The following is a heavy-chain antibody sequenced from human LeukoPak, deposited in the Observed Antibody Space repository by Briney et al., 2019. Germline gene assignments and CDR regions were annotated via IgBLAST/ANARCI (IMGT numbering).Heavy chain of an antibody. J-gene: IGHJ4*02. CDR3: AKEPATVRGLLVDPYYFDY. Sequence: GGSLRLSCAASGFTFSSYAMSWVRQAPGKGLEWVSAISGSGGSTYYADSVKGRFTISRDNSKNTLYLQMNSLRAEDTAVYYCAKEPATVRGLLVDPYYFDYWGQGTLVTVSS. D-gene: IGHD6-13*01. V-gene: IGHV3-23*01. CDR2: ISGSGGST. CDR1: GFTFSSYA.